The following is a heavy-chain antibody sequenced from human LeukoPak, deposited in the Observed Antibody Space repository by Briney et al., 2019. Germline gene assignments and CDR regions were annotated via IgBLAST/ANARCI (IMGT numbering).Heavy chain of an antibody. CDR3: ARVLLWFGQYGGIRWFDP. V-gene: IGHV4-31*03. D-gene: IGHD3-10*01. J-gene: IGHJ5*02. CDR2: IYYSGST. CDR1: GGSISSGGYY. Sequence: PSETLSLTCTVSGGSISSGGYYWSWNRQHPGKGLEWIGYIYYSGSTYYNPSLKSRVTISVDTSKNQFSLKLSSVTAADTAVYYCARVLLWFGQYGGIRWFDPWGQETLVTVSS.